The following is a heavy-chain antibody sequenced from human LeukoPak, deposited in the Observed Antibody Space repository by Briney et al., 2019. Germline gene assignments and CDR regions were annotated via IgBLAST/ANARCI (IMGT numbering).Heavy chain of an antibody. Sequence: GGSLRLSCAASGFTFSSYSMNWVRQAPGKGLEWVSYISSSSSTIYYADSVKGRFTISRDNAKNSLYLQMNSLRAEGTAVYYCARQLYCSSTSCYKVAAFDIWGQGTMVTVSS. D-gene: IGHD2-2*02. CDR1: GFTFSSYS. CDR3: ARQLYCSSTSCYKVAAFDI. CDR2: ISSSSSTI. J-gene: IGHJ3*02. V-gene: IGHV3-48*01.